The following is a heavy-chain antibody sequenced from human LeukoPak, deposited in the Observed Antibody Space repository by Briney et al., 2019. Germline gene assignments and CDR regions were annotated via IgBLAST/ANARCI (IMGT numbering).Heavy chain of an antibody. CDR1: GFTFSTYS. J-gene: IGHJ4*02. CDR2: IYNSGTT. Sequence: PGGSLRLSCAASGFTFSTYSMNWVRQAPGKGLEWIGYIYNSGTTNYNPSLKSRVTISIDTSKNQFFLKLNSVTAADTAVYYCATSTVWGTWHNWGQGTLVTVSS. V-gene: IGHV4-59*01. D-gene: IGHD3-16*01. CDR3: ATSTVWGTWHN.